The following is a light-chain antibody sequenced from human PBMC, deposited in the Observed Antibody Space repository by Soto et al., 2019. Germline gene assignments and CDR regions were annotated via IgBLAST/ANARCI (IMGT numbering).Light chain of an antibody. CDR2: WAS. CDR1: QRVLFSSNNNNY. J-gene: IGKJ3*01. CDR3: QQYYSTPLT. V-gene: IGKV4-1*01. Sequence: DIVMTQSPDSLAVSLGERATINCKSSQRVLFSSNNNNYLAWYQQKPGQPPKLLIYWASTRESGVPDRFSGSGSGTNFTLTISSLQAEDVAVYYCQQYYSTPLTFGPGTKVDIK.